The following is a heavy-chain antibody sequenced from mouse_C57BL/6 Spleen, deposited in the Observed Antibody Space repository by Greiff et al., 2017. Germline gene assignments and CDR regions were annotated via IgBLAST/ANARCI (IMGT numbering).Heavy chain of an antibody. J-gene: IGHJ2*01. V-gene: IGHV1-22*01. CDR1: GYTFTDYN. Sequence: EVQLQESGPELVKPGASVKMSCKASGYTFTDYNMHWVKQSHGKSLEWIGYINPNNGGTSYNQKFKGKATLTVNKSSSTAYMELRSLTSEDSAVYYCARNGLYYYGSSYVAYWGQGTTLTVSS. D-gene: IGHD1-1*01. CDR2: INPNNGGT. CDR3: ARNGLYYYGSSYVAY.